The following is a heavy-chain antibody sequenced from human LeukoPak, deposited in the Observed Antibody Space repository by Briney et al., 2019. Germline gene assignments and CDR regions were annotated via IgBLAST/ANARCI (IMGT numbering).Heavy chain of an antibody. Sequence: ASVKVSCKASGYTFTSYDINWVRQAPGQGLEWMGIINPSGGSTSYAQKFQGRVTMTRDMSTSTVYMELSSLRSEDTAVYYCARDRLEWLLFGYYYYMDVWGKGTTVTASS. J-gene: IGHJ6*03. D-gene: IGHD3-3*01. V-gene: IGHV1-46*01. CDR2: INPSGGST. CDR1: GYTFTSYD. CDR3: ARDRLEWLLFGYYYYMDV.